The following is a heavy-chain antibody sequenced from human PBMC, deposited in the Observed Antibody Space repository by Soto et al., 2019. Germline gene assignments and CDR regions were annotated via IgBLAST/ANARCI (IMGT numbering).Heavy chain of an antibody. V-gene: IGHV4-39*01. CDR3: ARRGASGNYGTGYYGMDV. Sequence: QLQLQESGPGLVKPSETLSLTCTVSGGSISSSSYYWGWLRQSPGKWLEWIGSIYYSGSTDYNPSRESRVTMSVDTHQNQFSLKVSAVAAADTAVYYCARRGASGNYGTGYYGMDVWGQGTTVTVSS. D-gene: IGHD1-26*01. CDR1: GGSISSSSYY. J-gene: IGHJ6*02. CDR2: IYYSGST.